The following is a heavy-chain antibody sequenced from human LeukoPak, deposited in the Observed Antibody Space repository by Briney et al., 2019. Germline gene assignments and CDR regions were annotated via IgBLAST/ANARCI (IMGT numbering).Heavy chain of an antibody. J-gene: IGHJ4*02. Sequence: ESGPTLVNPTQTLTLTCTFSGFSLSTSGVGVGWIRQPPGKALEWPALIYWDDDKRYSPSLKSRLTISKDTSKNQVVLTMTNMGPVDTASYYCARLQEGLDYWGQGTLVTVSS. V-gene: IGHV2-5*02. CDR1: GFSLSTSGVG. CDR3: ARLQEGLDY. D-gene: IGHD4-11*01. CDR2: IYWDDDK.